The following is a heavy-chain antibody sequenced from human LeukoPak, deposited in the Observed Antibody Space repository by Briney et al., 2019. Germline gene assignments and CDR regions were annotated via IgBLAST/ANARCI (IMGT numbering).Heavy chain of an antibody. D-gene: IGHD2-15*01. Sequence: PGGSLRLSCAASGFTFSNYAMSWVRQAPGKGLEWVSAIGGSGGSTYYADSVTGRFTISRDNSKNTLYLQMNSLRAEDTAVYYCAKRGLPGYFDDWGQGTLVTVSS. V-gene: IGHV3-23*01. CDR3: AKRGLPGYFDD. CDR1: GFTFSNYA. J-gene: IGHJ4*02. CDR2: IGGSGGST.